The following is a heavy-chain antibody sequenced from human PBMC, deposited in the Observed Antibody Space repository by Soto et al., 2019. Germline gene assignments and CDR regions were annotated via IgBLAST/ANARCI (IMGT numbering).Heavy chain of an antibody. V-gene: IGHV3-7*01. CDR2: IKQDGSEK. Sequence: GGSLRLSCAASGFTFSSYWMSWVRQAPGKGLEWVANIKQDGSEKYYVDSVKGRFTISRDNAKNSLYLQMNSLRAEDTAVYYWASGDIVATIFDYWGKGTLVTVSS. CDR3: ASGDIVATIFDY. CDR1: GFTFSSYW. J-gene: IGHJ4*02. D-gene: IGHD5-12*01.